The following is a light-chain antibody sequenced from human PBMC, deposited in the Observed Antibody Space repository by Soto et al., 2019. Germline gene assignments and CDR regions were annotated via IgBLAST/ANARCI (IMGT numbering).Light chain of an antibody. V-gene: IGKV1-5*03. CDR3: QQYNSYPYT. CDR1: QRISTW. Sequence: DIQMTQSPSTLSASVGDRVTITCRASQRISTWLAWYHQKAGKAPKLLLYAASSLEGGVPSRFIVSGSGTDVTRTISSLEPDDFATDYGQQYNSYPYTFGQGTKLEIK. CDR2: AAS. J-gene: IGKJ2*01.